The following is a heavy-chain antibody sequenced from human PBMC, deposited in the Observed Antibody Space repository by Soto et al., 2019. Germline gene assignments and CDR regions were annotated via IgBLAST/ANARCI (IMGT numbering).Heavy chain of an antibody. CDR3: ARGRRRGYYYDSSGTRRAFDI. CDR2: INHSGST. D-gene: IGHD3-22*01. V-gene: IGHV4-34*01. Sequence: SETLSLPCAVYGGSFSGYYWSWIRQPPGKGLEWIGEINHSGSTNYNPSLKSRVTISVDTSKNQFSLKLSSVTAADTAVYYCARGRRRGYYYDSSGTRRAFDIWGQGTMVTVSS. J-gene: IGHJ3*02. CDR1: GGSFSGYY.